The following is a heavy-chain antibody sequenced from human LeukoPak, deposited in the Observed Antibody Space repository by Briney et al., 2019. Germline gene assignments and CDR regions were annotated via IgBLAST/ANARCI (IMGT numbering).Heavy chain of an antibody. CDR2: ISYDGSNK. Sequence: PGPSRRLSCAAAGCSVGSYGMHWGRQAQGKGLEWVAVISYDGSNKYYADSVKGRFTISRDNSKNTLYLQMNSLRAEDTAVYYCAKDFIVATIKPGQVDYWGQGTLVTVSS. V-gene: IGHV3-30*18. J-gene: IGHJ4*02. D-gene: IGHD5-12*01. CDR1: GCSVGSYG. CDR3: AKDFIVATIKPGQVDY.